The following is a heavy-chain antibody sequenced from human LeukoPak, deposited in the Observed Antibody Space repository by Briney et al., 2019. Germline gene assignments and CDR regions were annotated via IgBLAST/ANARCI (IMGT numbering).Heavy chain of an antibody. D-gene: IGHD5/OR15-5a*01. V-gene: IGHV3-20*04. CDR3: ARLIPLPRAFDI. J-gene: IGHJ3*02. CDR2: INWNGGST. Sequence: PGGSLRLSCAASGFTFYDYGMSWVRHAPGKGLEWVSGINWNGGSTGYADSVKGRFTISRDNAKNSLYLQMNSLRAEDTALYYCARLIPLPRAFDIWGQGTMVTVSS. CDR1: GFTFYDYG.